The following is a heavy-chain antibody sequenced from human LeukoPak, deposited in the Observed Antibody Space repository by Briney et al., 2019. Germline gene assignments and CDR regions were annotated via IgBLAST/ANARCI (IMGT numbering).Heavy chain of an antibody. D-gene: IGHD3-9*01. J-gene: IGHJ6*02. CDR3: ARDHDTDDDYYGMDV. V-gene: IGHV1-18*01. CDR2: ISPYNGNT. CDR1: GYTFTNYA. Sequence: ASVKVSRKASGYTFTNYAISWVRQAPGQGLEWIGWISPYNGNTNYAQNLQGRVTVTTDTSTTTAYMELRSLRSDDTAVYYCARDHDTDDDYYGMDVWGQGTTVTVSS.